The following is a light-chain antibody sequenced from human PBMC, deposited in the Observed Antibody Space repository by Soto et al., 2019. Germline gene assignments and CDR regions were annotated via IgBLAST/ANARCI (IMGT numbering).Light chain of an antibody. V-gene: IGKV1-33*01. CDR2: DAS. J-gene: IGKJ5*01. Sequence: DLQMTQSPSSLPASVGARFTITCPASQDISNYLKWYQQKPGKAPKLLIYDASNLETGVPSRFSGSGSGTDFTFTISSLQPEDIATYYCQQYDNLPITFGQGTRLEI. CDR3: QQYDNLPIT. CDR1: QDISNY.